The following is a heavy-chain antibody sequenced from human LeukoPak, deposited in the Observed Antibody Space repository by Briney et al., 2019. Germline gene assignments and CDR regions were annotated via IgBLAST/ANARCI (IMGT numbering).Heavy chain of an antibody. V-gene: IGHV4-59*01. CDR1: GGSISSYY. Sequence: SETLSLTCTVSGGSISSYYWSWIRQPPGKGLEWIGYIYYSGSTNYNPSLKSRVTIPVDTSKNQFSLKLSSVTAADTAVYYCARTGFGFNFDIWGQGTMVTVSS. D-gene: IGHD3-3*01. CDR2: IYYSGST. J-gene: IGHJ3*02. CDR3: ARTGFGFNFDI.